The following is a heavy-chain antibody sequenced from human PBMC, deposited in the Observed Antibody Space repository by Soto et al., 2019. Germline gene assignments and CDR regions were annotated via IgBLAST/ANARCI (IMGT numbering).Heavy chain of an antibody. V-gene: IGHV1-69*02. CDR3: ARAVTTSLDP. CDR1: GGTFSSYT. J-gene: IGHJ5*02. CDR2: IITILGIA. D-gene: IGHD4-17*01. Sequence: QVQLVQSGAEVKKPGSSVKVSCKASGGTFSSYTISWVRQAPGQGLEWMGRIITILGIANYAQKFQGRVTITADKSTSSAYMELSSLRSEDTAVYYCARAVTTSLDPWGQGTLVTVSS.